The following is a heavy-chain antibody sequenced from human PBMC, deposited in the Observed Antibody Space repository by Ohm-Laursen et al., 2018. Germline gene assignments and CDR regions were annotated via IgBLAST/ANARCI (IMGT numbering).Heavy chain of an antibody. CDR2: IKQDGSEK. CDR3: AREVYDSSGYYYNFDY. CDR1: GFTFSSYW. D-gene: IGHD3-22*01. V-gene: IGHV3-7*01. J-gene: IGHJ4*02. Sequence: SLRLSCAASGFTFSSYWMSWVRQAPGKGLEWVANIKQDGSEKYYVDSVKGRFTISRDNAKNSLYLEMNSLRAEDTAVYYCAREVYDSSGYYYNFDYWGQGTLVTVSS.